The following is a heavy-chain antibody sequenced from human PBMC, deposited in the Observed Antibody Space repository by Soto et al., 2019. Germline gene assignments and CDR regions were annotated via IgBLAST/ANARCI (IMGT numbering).Heavy chain of an antibody. CDR3: AREGVVGIDY. J-gene: IGHJ4*02. V-gene: IGHV4-59*01. CDR2: IYYSGST. Sequence: QVQLQESGPGLVKPSETLSLTCTVSGGSISSYYWSWIRQPPGKGLEWIGYIYYSGSTNYNPSLKXXVXIXXDTSKNQFSLKLSSVTAADPAVYYGAREGVVGIDYWGQGTLVTVSS. D-gene: IGHD1-26*01. CDR1: GGSISSYY.